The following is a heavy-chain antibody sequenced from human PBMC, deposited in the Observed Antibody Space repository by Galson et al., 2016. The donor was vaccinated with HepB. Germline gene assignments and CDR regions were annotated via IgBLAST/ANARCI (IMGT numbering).Heavy chain of an antibody. CDR3: ARLGPVVDVTIYDY. Sequence: SLRLSCAASGFTFSTYWLSWARQAPGKGLEWVASINQDGSVTHYVDSVKGRFTISRDNAKNSLYLQMNSLRVEDTAVYYCARLGPVVDVTIYDYWGQGTLVTVSS. D-gene: IGHD2-15*01. CDR1: GFTFSTYW. CDR2: INQDGSVT. J-gene: IGHJ4*02. V-gene: IGHV3-7*01.